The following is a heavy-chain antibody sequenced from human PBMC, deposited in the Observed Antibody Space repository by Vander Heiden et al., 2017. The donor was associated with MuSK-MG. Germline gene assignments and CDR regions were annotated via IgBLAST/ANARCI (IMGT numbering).Heavy chain of an antibody. CDR2: INPGSGVT. V-gene: IGHV1-2*02. CDR1: GYTFALSY. J-gene: IGHJ4*02. CDR3: AKVYGSGWFFFDS. Sequence: QVQLVQSGAEVKEPGASVKVSCKASGYTFALSYIPWLLHVPGQGLESMGWINPGSGVTDYVESFEGRVSMTSDTSTSTAYMELRGLRLDDTAVYYCAKVYGSGWFFFDSWGQGTLVTVSS. D-gene: IGHD6-19*01.